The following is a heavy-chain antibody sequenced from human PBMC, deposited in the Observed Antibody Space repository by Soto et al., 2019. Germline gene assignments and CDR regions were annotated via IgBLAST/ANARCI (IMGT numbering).Heavy chain of an antibody. J-gene: IGHJ4*02. Sequence: QVQLQESGPGLVKPSQTLSLTCTVSGGSISSGNYYWSWIHQPPGKGLEWIGFISYSGSTYYSTSLKSRVTISVDTSKSQFSLNLSFVTAADTFVYYCATMGTPATGLYFFDYWGQGSLVTVSS. D-gene: IGHD2-15*01. V-gene: IGHV4-30-4*01. CDR2: ISYSGST. CDR1: GGSISSGNYY. CDR3: ATMGTPATGLYFFDY.